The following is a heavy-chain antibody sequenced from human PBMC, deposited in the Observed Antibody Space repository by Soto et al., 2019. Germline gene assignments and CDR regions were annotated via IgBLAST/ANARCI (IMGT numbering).Heavy chain of an antibody. J-gene: IGHJ4*02. Sequence: GVALRLSCAASGFPFRSYAMGWVRQSPGKGLEWISVISGSGEITLYTDSVKGRFTISRDFSNNTLSLQMNSLRADDTAIYYCGKARYLLVDQPLYFESWGQGTLVTVYS. CDR3: GKARYLLVDQPLYFES. CDR1: GFPFRSYA. V-gene: IGHV3-23*01. D-gene: IGHD3-9*01. CDR2: ISGSGEIT.